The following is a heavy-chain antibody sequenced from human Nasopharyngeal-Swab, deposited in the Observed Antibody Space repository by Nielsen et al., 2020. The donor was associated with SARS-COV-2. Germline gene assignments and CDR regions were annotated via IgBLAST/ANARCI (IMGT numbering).Heavy chain of an antibody. CDR2: INHSGST. V-gene: IGHV4-34*01. CDR1: GGSFSGYY. CDR3: ARAEDY. Sequence: SETLSLTCAVYGGSFSGYYWSWIRQPPGKGLEWIGEINHSGSTNYNPSLKSRVTISVDTSKNQFSLKLSSVTAADTAVYYCARAEDYWGQGTLVTVSS. J-gene: IGHJ4*02.